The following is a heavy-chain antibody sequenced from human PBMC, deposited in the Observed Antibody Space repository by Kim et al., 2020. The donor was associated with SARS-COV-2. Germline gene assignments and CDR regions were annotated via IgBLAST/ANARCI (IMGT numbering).Heavy chain of an antibody. CDR1: GGTFSSYT. Sequence: SVKVSCKASGGTFSSYTISWVRQAPGQGLEWMGRIIPILGIANYAQKFQGRVTITADKSTSTSYMELSSLRSEDTAVYYCASASGSNSDQQWLVLEHLDYWGQGTLVTVSS. J-gene: IGHJ4*02. CDR2: IIPILGIA. D-gene: IGHD6-19*01. CDR3: ASASGSNSDQQWLVLEHLDY. V-gene: IGHV1-69*02.